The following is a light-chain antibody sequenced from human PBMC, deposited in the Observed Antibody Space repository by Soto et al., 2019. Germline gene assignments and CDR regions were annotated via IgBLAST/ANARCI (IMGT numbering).Light chain of an antibody. CDR3: LPYYGGAQLV. J-gene: IGLJ2*01. Sequence: QAVVTQEPSLTVSPGGTVTLTCASSTGAVTSGYYPNWFQQKPGQAPRALIYGTNNKHSWTPARFSGSLLGGKAALTLSGVQPEDEAEYYCLPYYGGAQLVFGGGTKVTVL. CDR1: TGAVTSGYY. V-gene: IGLV7-43*01. CDR2: GTN.